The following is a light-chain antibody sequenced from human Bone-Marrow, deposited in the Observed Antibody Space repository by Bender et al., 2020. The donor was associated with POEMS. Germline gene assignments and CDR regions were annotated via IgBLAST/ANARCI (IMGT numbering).Light chain of an antibody. V-gene: IGLV3-21*04. CDR2: YDN. Sequence: SYVLTQPPSVSVAPGKTARITCGGNDIDSRSVHWYQQKPGQAPVLVIYYDNDRPSGIPHRFSGSKSENTATLTVSGVEAGDEADYYCQVWAGSSDDPWVFGGGTKLTVL. CDR3: QVWAGSSDDPWV. CDR1: DIDSRS. J-gene: IGLJ3*02.